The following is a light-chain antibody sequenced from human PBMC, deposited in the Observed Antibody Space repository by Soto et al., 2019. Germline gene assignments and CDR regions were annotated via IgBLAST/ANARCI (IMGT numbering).Light chain of an antibody. CDR2: EGH. CDR3: VAWDDSLNAVV. J-gene: IGLJ2*01. V-gene: IGLV2-14*02. Sequence: QSALAQPASVSGSPGQSITISCTGTSGFVGSFSLVSWYQQHPGKAPKVMISEGHRRPSGVPDRFSGSTSVNSASLAISGLQSEDEAEFYCVAWDDSLNAVVFGGGTKLTVL. CDR1: SGFVGSFSL.